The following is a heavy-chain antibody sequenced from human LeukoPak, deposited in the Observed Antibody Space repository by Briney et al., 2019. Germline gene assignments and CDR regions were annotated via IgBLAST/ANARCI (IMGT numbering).Heavy chain of an antibody. Sequence: SETLSLTRTVSGGSISSYYWSWIRQPVGKGLEWIGRIYTSGSTNYNPSLKSRVTMSVDTSKNQFSLKLSSVTAADTAVYYCARESFVVVVAQRVYYYYGMDVWGQGTTVTVSS. CDR1: GGSISSYY. CDR2: IYTSGST. J-gene: IGHJ6*02. CDR3: ARESFVVVVAQRVYYYYGMDV. V-gene: IGHV4-4*07. D-gene: IGHD2-15*01.